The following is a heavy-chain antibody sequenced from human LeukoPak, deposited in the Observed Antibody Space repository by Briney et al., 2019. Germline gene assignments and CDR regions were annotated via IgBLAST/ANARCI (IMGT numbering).Heavy chain of an antibody. CDR1: GFTFSGYG. Sequence: PGGSLRLSCAASGFTFSGYGMHWVRQAPGKGLEWAAVISYDGSNKGYADSVKGRFTISRDNPKNTLYLQMNSLRAEDTAVYYWAKGLFDYGGFSDYFDYWGRGTLVTVSS. V-gene: IGHV3-30*18. J-gene: IGHJ4*02. D-gene: IGHD4-23*01. CDR3: AKGLFDYGGFSDYFDY. CDR2: ISYDGSNK.